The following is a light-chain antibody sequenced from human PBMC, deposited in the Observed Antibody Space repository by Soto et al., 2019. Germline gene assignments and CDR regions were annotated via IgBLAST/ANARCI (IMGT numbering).Light chain of an antibody. CDR1: QSLLYTSNNKNY. CDR2: WAS. V-gene: IGKV4-1*01. CDR3: QQYYSNPELT. Sequence: IVMTQSPDSLAVSLGERATIHCKSSQSLLYTSNNKNYLAWFQQKPGQPPRLLIYWASTRESGVPDRFSGSGSGTDFTLTISSLQSEDVAVYYCQQYYSNPELTFGGGTKVDIK. J-gene: IGKJ4*01.